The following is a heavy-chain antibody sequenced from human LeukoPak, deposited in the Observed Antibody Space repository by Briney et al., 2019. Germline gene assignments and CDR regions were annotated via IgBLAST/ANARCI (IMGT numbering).Heavy chain of an antibody. J-gene: IGHJ4*02. CDR1: GESISGFY. V-gene: IGHV4-39*01. D-gene: IGHD6-19*01. Sequence: SETLSLTRTVSGESISGFYWTWIRQPPGKGLEWIGSIYYSGSTYYNPSLKSRVTISVDTSKNQFSLKLSSVTAADTAVYYCARLSRSGWSEKYYFDYWGQGTLVTVSS. CDR2: IYYSGST. CDR3: ARLSRSGWSEKYYFDY.